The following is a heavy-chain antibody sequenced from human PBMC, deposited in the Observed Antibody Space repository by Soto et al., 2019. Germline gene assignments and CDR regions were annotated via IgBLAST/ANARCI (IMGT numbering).Heavy chain of an antibody. V-gene: IGHV3-66*01. D-gene: IGHD2-15*01. CDR3: HIPLGSCSGGSCYSAFDI. Sequence: EVQLVESGGGLVQPGGSLRLSCAASGFTVSSNYMSWVRQAPGKGLEWVSVIYSGGSTYYADSVKGRFTISRDNSKNTLYLQMNSLRAEDTAVYYCHIPLGSCSGGSCYSAFDIWGQGTMVTVSS. CDR1: GFTVSSNY. CDR2: IYSGGST. J-gene: IGHJ3*02.